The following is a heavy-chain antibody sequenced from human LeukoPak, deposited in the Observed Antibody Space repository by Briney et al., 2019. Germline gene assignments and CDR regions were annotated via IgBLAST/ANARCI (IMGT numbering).Heavy chain of an antibody. V-gene: IGHV1-69*13. CDR1: GYTFTSYY. CDR3: ARAILLWFGDGSRNSYYMDV. Sequence: SVKVSCKASGYTFTSYYMHWVRQAPGQGLEWMGGIIPIFGTANYAQKFQGRVTITADESTSTAYMELSSLRSEDTAVYYCARAILLWFGDGSRNSYYMDVWGKGTTVTVSS. CDR2: IIPIFGTA. J-gene: IGHJ6*03. D-gene: IGHD3-10*01.